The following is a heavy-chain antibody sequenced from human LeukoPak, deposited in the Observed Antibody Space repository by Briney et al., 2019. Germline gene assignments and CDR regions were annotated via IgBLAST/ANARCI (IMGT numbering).Heavy chain of an antibody. CDR3: ARAPASSTISDAFDI. V-gene: IGHV4-39*01. D-gene: IGHD2-2*01. CDR1: GGSISSSSYY. CDR2: IYYSGST. Sequence: PSETLSLTCTVSGGSISSSSYYWGWIRQPPGKGLEWIGSIYYSGSTYYNPSLKSRVTISVDTSKNQFSLKLSSVTAADTAVYYCARAPASSTISDAFDIWGQGTMVTVSS. J-gene: IGHJ3*02.